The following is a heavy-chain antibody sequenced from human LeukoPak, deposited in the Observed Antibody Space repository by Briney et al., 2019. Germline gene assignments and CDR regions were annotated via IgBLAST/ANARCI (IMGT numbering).Heavy chain of an antibody. CDR1: GYTLTELS. Sequence: ASVKVSCKVSGYTLTELSMHWVRQAPGKGLEWMGGFDPEDGETIYAQKFQGRVTMTEDTSTDTAYMELSSLRAEDTALYYCAKSHSSGWNYYFDYWGQGTLVTVSS. CDR3: AKSHSSGWNYYFDY. J-gene: IGHJ4*02. D-gene: IGHD6-19*01. CDR2: FDPEDGET. V-gene: IGHV1-24*01.